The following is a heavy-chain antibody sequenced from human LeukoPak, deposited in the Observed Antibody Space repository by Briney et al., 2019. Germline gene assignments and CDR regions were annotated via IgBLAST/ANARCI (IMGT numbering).Heavy chain of an antibody. D-gene: IGHD6-13*01. CDR2: INPSSGGR. CDR3: ARQYSSRWFLDF. J-gene: IGHJ4*01. Sequence: VASVTVSFKASGYSFTDYYMHWVRQAPGQGLEWMGWINPSSGGRHYAQKFQGRVNMTRDTSSSTVYMELTRLRSDDTAVYHCARQYSSRWFLDFWGHGTLVTVSS. V-gene: IGHV1-2*02. CDR1: GYSFTDYY.